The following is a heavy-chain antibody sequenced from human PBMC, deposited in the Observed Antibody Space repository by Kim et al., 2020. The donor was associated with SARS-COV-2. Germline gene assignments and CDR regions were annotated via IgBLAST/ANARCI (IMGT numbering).Heavy chain of an antibody. Sequence: GGSLRLSCAASGFTFSSYAMSWVRQAPGKGLEWVLAISGSGGSTYYADSVKGRFTISRDNSKNTLYLQMNSLRAEDTAVYYCAKARITIFGVGDFDYWGQGTLVTVSS. J-gene: IGHJ4*02. D-gene: IGHD3-3*01. V-gene: IGHV3-23*01. CDR1: GFTFSSYA. CDR3: AKARITIFGVGDFDY. CDR2: ISGSGGST.